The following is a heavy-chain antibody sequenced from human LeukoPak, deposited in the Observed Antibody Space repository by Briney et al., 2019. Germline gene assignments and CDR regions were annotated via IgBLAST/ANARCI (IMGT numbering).Heavy chain of an antibody. J-gene: IGHJ4*02. D-gene: IGHD6-19*01. Sequence: GGSQRLSCAASGFTFSSYTMNWVRQAPGKGLEWVSSITSGSSYIYYADSVKGRFTISRDNAKNSLYLQMNSLRAEDTAVYYCARADTSGWYYFDYWGQGTLVTVSS. CDR2: ITSGSSYI. CDR3: ARADTSGWYYFDY. CDR1: GFTFSSYT. V-gene: IGHV3-21*01.